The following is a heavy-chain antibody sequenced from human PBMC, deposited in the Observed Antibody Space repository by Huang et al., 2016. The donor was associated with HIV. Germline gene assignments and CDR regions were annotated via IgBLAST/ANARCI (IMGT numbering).Heavy chain of an antibody. V-gene: IGHV3-11*01. CDR3: AREKSTGVDY. CDR1: GFTFSDYY. Sequence: QVQLVESGGGLVKPGGYLRLSCVASGFTFSDYYMSWIRQAPGKGLEWVAYISSSSSTVYYADSVKGRFTISRDNGENSLYLQMNSLRAEDTALYYCAREKSTGVDYWGQGTLVTVSS. CDR2: ISSSSSTV. D-gene: IGHD4-17*01. J-gene: IGHJ4*02.